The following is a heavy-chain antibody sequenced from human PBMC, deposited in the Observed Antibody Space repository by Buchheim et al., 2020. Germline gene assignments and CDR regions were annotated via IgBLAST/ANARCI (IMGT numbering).Heavy chain of an antibody. J-gene: IGHJ4*02. CDR2: IDWDGDK. V-gene: IGHV2-70*04. CDR1: GFSLSTSGMR. CDR3: ARSITECSGGTCYPYFDY. Sequence: QVPLKESGPALVKPTQTLTLTCTFSGFSLSTSGMRVTWIRQPPGKALEWLARIDWDGDKFYNTSLKTRLAISKVTSKNQVVLTMTNMDPVDTATYYCARSITECSGGTCYPYFDYWGQGTL. D-gene: IGHD2-15*01.